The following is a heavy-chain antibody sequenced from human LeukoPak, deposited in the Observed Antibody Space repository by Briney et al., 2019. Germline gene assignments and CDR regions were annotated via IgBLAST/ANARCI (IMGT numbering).Heavy chain of an antibody. V-gene: IGHV3-23*01. D-gene: IGHD4-17*01. Sequence: PWGSLRLSCAASGFTFSSYVMNWVRQAPEKGLEWVSSISTSAGNTYYADSVKGRFSISRDNSKNTLYLQMNSLRAEDTAIYYCAKQWDYGEYVWFGPWVQGTLVTVSS. CDR3: AKQWDYGEYVWFGP. J-gene: IGHJ5*02. CDR1: GFTFSSYV. CDR2: ISTSAGNT.